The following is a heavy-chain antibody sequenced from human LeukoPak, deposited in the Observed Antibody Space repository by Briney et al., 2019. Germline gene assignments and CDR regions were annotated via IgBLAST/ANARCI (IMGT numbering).Heavy chain of an antibody. CDR3: AGGYDKMYYYDSSGYSLFDY. CDR2: ISSSSSYI. D-gene: IGHD3-22*01. Sequence: GGSLRLSCAASGFTFGSYSMNWVRQAPGKGLEWVSSISSSSSYIYYADSVKGRFTISRDNAKNSLYLQMNSLRAEDTAVYYCAGGYDKMYYYDSSGYSLFDYWGQGTLVTVSS. V-gene: IGHV3-21*01. CDR1: GFTFGSYS. J-gene: IGHJ4*02.